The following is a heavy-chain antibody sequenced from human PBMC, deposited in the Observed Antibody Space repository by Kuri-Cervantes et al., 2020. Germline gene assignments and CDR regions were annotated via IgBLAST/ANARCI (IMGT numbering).Heavy chain of an antibody. CDR2: INQDGGEK. CDR3: ARARSGGY. J-gene: IGHJ4*02. Sequence: GGSLRLSCAASGFTFSSYWMSWVRQAPGKGLEWVANINQDGGEKYYVDSVKGRFTISRDNAQNSLYLQMNSLRVEDTAVYYCARARSGGYWGQGALVTVSS. CDR1: GFTFSSYW. D-gene: IGHD3-10*01. V-gene: IGHV3-7*01.